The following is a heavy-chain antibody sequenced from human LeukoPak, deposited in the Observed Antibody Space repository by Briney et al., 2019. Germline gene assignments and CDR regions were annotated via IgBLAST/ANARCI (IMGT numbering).Heavy chain of an antibody. D-gene: IGHD6-19*01. CDR1: GFTFSSYE. J-gene: IGHJ4*02. Sequence: GGSLRLSCAASGFTFSSYEMNWVRQAPGKGLEWVSYISGSGSTIYYADSVKGRFTISRDNAKNSLYLQMNSLRAEDTAVYYCARDRTDSSGWYVSSQYYFDYWGQGTLVTVSS. CDR2: ISGSGSTI. V-gene: IGHV3-48*03. CDR3: ARDRTDSSGWYVSSQYYFDY.